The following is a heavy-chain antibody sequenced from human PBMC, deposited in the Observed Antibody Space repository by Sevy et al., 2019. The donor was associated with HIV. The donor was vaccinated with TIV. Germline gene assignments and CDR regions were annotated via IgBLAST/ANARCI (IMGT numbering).Heavy chain of an antibody. J-gene: IGHJ4*02. CDR2: IIPIFGTA. D-gene: IGHD2-2*01. CDR3: ARGAGKVVVVPAAMRAYYFDY. Sequence: ASVKVSCKASGGTFSSYAISWVRQAPGQGLEWMGGIIPIFGTANYAQKFQGRVTITADESTSTAYIELSSLRSEDTAVYYCARGAGKVVVVPAAMRAYYFDYWGQGTLVTVSS. V-gene: IGHV1-69*13. CDR1: GGTFSSYA.